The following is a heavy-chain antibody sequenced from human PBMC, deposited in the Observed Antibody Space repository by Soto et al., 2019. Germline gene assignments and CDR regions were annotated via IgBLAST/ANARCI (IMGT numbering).Heavy chain of an antibody. CDR3: ARRMSRIGVAGTAGGFDP. CDR1: GFSFSGYT. CDR2: INGGGGTT. D-gene: IGHD6-19*01. V-gene: IGHV3-48*02. J-gene: IGHJ5*02. Sequence: GGSLRLSCAASGFSFSGYTMNWVRQPQGKGLEWISGINGGGGTTYYADSVKGRFTISRDNAKNSLYLQMNSLRDEDTAVYYCARRMSRIGVAGTAGGFDPWGQGTLVIVSS.